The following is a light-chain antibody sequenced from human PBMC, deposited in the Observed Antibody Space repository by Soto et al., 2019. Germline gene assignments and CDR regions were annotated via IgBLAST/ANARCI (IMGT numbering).Light chain of an antibody. CDR1: SSDVGGYNY. J-gene: IGLJ1*01. CDR3: CSYTTSNTRQIV. CDR2: DVS. Sequence: QSALTQPASVSGSPGQSITISCTGTSSDVGGYNYVSWNQQHPGKAPKFMIYDVSSRPSGVSNRFSGSKSGNTASLTISGLQAEDEADYYCCSYTTSNTRQIVFGTGTKVTVL. V-gene: IGLV2-14*03.